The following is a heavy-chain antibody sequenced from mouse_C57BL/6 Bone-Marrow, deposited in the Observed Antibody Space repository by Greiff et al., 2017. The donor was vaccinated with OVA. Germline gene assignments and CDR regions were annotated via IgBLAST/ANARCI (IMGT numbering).Heavy chain of an antibody. V-gene: IGHV1-69*01. CDR1: GYTFTSYW. J-gene: IGHJ1*03. CDR2: IDPSDSYT. Sequence: QVQLQQPGAELVMPGASVKLSCKASGYTFTSYWMHWVKQRPGQGLEWIGEIDPSDSYTNYNQKFKGKSTLTVDKSSSTAYMQLSSLTSEDSAVYYCARYDYDWYFDVWGTGTTVTVSS. D-gene: IGHD2-4*01. CDR3: ARYDYDWYFDV.